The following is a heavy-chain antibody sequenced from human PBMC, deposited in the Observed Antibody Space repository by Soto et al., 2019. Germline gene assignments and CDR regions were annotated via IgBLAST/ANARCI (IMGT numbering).Heavy chain of an antibody. V-gene: IGHV3-30*18. CDR3: AKAHGYGGNTYYFDY. Sequence: GGSLRLSCAASGFTFNSYGMHWVRQAPGKGLEWVAVISYDGSNKYYADSVKGRFTISRDNSKNTLYLQMNSLRAEDTALYYCAKAHGYGGNTYYFDYWGQGTLVNVSS. J-gene: IGHJ4*02. CDR2: ISYDGSNK. D-gene: IGHD4-17*01. CDR1: GFTFNSYG.